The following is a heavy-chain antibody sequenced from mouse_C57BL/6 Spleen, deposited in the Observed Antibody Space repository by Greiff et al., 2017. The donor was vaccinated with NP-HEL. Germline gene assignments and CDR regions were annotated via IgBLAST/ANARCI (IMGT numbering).Heavy chain of an antibody. CDR2: ISNGGGST. CDR1: GFTFSDYY. J-gene: IGHJ1*03. D-gene: IGHD1-1*01. V-gene: IGHV5-12*01. Sequence: DVMLVESGGGLVQPGGSLKLSCAASGFTFSDYYMYWVRQTPEKRLEWVAYISNGGGSTYYPDTVKGRFTISRDNAKNTLYLQMSRLKSEDTAMYYCARQRATTVVASWYFDVWGTGTTVTVSS. CDR3: ARQRATTVVASWYFDV.